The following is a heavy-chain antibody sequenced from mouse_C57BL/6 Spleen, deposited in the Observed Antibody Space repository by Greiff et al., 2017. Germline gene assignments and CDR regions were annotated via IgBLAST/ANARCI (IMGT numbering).Heavy chain of an antibody. V-gene: IGHV1-42*01. CDR1: GYSFTGYY. D-gene: IGHD4-1*02. CDR3: ARDSTGSYAMDY. CDR2: INPSTGGT. J-gene: IGHJ4*01. Sequence: VQLQQSGPELVKPGASVKISCKASGYSFTGYYMNWVKQSPEKSLEWIGEINPSTGGTTYNQKFKAKATLTVDKSSSTAYMQLKSLTSEDSAVYYCARDSTGSYAMDYWGQGTSVTVSS.